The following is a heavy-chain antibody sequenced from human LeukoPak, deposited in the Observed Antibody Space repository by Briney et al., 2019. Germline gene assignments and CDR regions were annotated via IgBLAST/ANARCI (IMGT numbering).Heavy chain of an antibody. V-gene: IGHV4-59*01. CDR1: GGSITNYY. D-gene: IGHD3-10*01. CDR2: IYYSGST. Sequence: SETLSLTCTVSGGSITNYYWSWIRQPPGKGLEWIGYIYYSGSTNYNPSLKSRVTISVDTSKNQFSLKLSSVTAADTAVYYCARESSGSYYNWFDPWGQGTLVTVSS. CDR3: ARESSGSYYNWFDP. J-gene: IGHJ5*02.